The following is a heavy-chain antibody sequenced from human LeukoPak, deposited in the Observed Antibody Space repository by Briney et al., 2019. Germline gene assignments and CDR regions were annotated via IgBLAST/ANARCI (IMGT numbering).Heavy chain of an antibody. V-gene: IGHV3-30*02. D-gene: IGHD3-10*01. Sequence: PGGSLRLPCAASGFTFSSYGMHWVRQAPGKGLEWVAFIRYDGSNKYYADSVKGRFTISRDNSKNTLYLQMNSLRAEDTAVYYCARDGSGRVPEMSAPDYWGQGTLVTVSS. CDR3: ARDGSGRVPEMSAPDY. CDR2: IRYDGSNK. CDR1: GFTFSSYG. J-gene: IGHJ4*02.